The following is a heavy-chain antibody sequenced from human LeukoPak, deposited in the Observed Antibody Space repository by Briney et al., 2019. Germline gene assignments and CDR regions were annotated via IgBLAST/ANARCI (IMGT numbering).Heavy chain of an antibody. CDR2: IYHSGST. J-gene: IGHJ4*02. CDR3: ARKPSILYYDY. V-gene: IGHV4-39*07. Sequence: SETLSLTCTVSGGSISSSSYYWGWIRQPPGKGLEWIGSIYHSGSTYYNPSLKSRVTISVDTSKNQFSLKLSSVTAADTAVYYCARKPSILYYDYWGQGTLVTVSS. D-gene: IGHD2/OR15-2a*01. CDR1: GGSISSSSYY.